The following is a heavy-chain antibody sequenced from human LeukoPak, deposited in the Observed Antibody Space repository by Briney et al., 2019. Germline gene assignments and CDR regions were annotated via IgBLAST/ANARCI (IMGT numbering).Heavy chain of an antibody. J-gene: IGHJ4*02. CDR3: TRLTFTNSTPNS. D-gene: IGHD4-23*01. V-gene: IGHV3-73*01. CDR2: IRSKANSYAT. Sequence: SGGSLRLSCAASGFTFSGSSMHWVRQASGKGLEWVGRIRSKANSYATVYAASVKGRFTISRDDTKNTAYLQMNSLKTEDTAVYYCTRLTFTNSTPNSWGPGTLDTVSS. CDR1: GFTFSGSS.